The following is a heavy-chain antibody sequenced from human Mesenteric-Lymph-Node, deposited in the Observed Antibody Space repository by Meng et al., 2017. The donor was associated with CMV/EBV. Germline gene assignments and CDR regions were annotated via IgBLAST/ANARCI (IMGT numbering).Heavy chain of an antibody. V-gene: IGHV3-15*01. D-gene: IGHD2-8*01. CDR1: GFTFSNAW. J-gene: IGHJ1*01. Sequence: GESLKISCAASGFTFSNAWMSWVRQAPGKGLEWVGRIKSKTDGGTTEYAASVKGRFTISRDDSKSIAFFQMNSLTIEDTAMYYCTTAASPAMDLHYWGQGTLVTVSS. CDR2: IKSKTDGGTT. CDR3: TTAASPAMDLHY.